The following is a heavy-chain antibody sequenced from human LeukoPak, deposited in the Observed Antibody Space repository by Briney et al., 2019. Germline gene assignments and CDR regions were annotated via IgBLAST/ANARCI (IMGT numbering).Heavy chain of an antibody. Sequence: ASVKVSCKASGYTFTSYGISSVPQAPGQRLEWMGWISAYNGNTNYAQKLQGRVTMTTDTSTSTAYMELRSLRSDDTAVYYCARDAPSLSSSWYVDDYWGQGTLVTVSS. J-gene: IGHJ4*02. CDR1: GYTFTSYG. CDR3: ARDAPSLSSSWYVDDY. D-gene: IGHD6-13*01. V-gene: IGHV1-18*01. CDR2: ISAYNGNT.